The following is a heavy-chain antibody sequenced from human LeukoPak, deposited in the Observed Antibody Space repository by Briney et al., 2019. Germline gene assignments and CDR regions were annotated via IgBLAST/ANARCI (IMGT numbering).Heavy chain of an antibody. J-gene: IGHJ4*02. CDR3: ARYLVRGVRTFDY. V-gene: IGHV1-2*02. Sequence: ASVKVSCKASGYTFTGYYMHWVRQAPGQGLEWMGWINPNSGGTNYAQKFQGRVTMTKDTSISTAYMELSRLRSDDTTVYYRARYLVRGVRTFDYWGQGTLVTVSS. CDR1: GYTFTGYY. CDR2: INPNSGGT. D-gene: IGHD3-10*01.